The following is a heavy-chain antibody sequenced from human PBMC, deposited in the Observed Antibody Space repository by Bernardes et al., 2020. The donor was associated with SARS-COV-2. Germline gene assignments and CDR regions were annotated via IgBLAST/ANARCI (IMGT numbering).Heavy chain of an antibody. V-gene: IGHV1-2*02. Sequence: ASVKVSCKASGYTFTGYYMHWVRQAPGQGLEWMGWINPNSGGTNYAQKFQGRVTMTRDTSISTAYMELSRLRSDDTAVYYCARDLGAYYYGSGSYSVGINWFDPWGQGTLVTVSS. CDR3: ARDLGAYYYGSGSYSVGINWFDP. D-gene: IGHD3-10*01. CDR1: GYTFTGYY. CDR2: INPNSGGT. J-gene: IGHJ5*02.